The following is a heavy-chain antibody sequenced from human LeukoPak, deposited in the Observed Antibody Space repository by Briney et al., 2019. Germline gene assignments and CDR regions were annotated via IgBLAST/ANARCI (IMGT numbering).Heavy chain of an antibody. Sequence: SETLSLTCTVSGGLISSSSYYWGWVRQPPEKGLEWIGSFYYTGNTYYHPSLKSRVTISVDTSKNQFSLYVSSVTAADTAVYYRARTAGVAVAGSRQYFDYWGQGTLVTVSS. CDR3: ARTAGVAVAGSRQYFDY. D-gene: IGHD6-19*01. J-gene: IGHJ4*02. CDR1: GGLISSSSYY. CDR2: FYYTGNT. V-gene: IGHV4-39*01.